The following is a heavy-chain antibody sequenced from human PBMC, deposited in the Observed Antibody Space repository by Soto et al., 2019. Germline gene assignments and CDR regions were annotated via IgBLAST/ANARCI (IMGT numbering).Heavy chain of an antibody. CDR3: ARGIATGQLDP. V-gene: IGHV1-3*01. CDR2: INPDNGNT. Sequence: ASVKVSCKASGFTFTRYTMNWVRQAPGQRLEWMGWINPDNGNTKSSQKFQDRVIITRDTSASTAYMDLSSLRSEDTAVYYCARGIATGQLDPWGQGTLVTVSS. J-gene: IGHJ5*02. D-gene: IGHD2-15*01. CDR1: GFTFTRYT.